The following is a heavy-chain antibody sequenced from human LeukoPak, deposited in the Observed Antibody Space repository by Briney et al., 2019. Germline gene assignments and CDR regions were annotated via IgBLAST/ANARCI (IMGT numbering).Heavy chain of an antibody. CDR2: INTYSGHT. CDR1: GYTFTSYG. V-gene: IGHV1-18*01. Sequence: ASVKVSCKASGYTFTSYGITWVRQAPGQGLEWMGWINTYSGHTNFAEQLQGRVSMTTDTSSTTVYMALRSLTSDDTAVYYCARGWLSPSPNHGLDVWGQGSTVTVSS. D-gene: IGHD6-19*01. CDR3: ARGWLSPSPNHGLDV. J-gene: IGHJ6*02.